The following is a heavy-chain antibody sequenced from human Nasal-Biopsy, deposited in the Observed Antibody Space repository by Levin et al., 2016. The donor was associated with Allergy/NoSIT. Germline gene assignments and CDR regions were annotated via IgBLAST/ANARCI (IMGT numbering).Heavy chain of an antibody. CDR1: GFTFRNYG. V-gene: IGHV3-30*18. Sequence: GESLKISCAASGFTFRNYGMHWVRQAPGKGLEWVALISYDGSSNKQYADSVKGRFTISRDNSKNALYLQMNSLRADDTAVYYCAKDGAVTTKYYYYNGMDVWGQGTTVTVS. J-gene: IGHJ6*02. CDR2: ISYDGSSNK. D-gene: IGHD4-17*01. CDR3: AKDGAVTTKYYYYNGMDV.